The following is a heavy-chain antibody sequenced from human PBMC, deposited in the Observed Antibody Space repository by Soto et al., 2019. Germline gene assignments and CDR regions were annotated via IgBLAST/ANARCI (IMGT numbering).Heavy chain of an antibody. V-gene: IGHV1-69*01. CDR3: ARDLVAVAGIGGGDLN. CDR2: IIPIFGTA. D-gene: IGHD6-19*01. J-gene: IGHJ4*02. Sequence: QVQLVQSGAEVKKPGSSVKVSCKASGGTFSSYAISWVRQAPGQGLEWMGGIIPIFGTANYAQKFQGRVKITADESTSTAYMELSSLRSEDTAVYYCARDLVAVAGIGGGDLNWGQGTLVTVSS. CDR1: GGTFSSYA.